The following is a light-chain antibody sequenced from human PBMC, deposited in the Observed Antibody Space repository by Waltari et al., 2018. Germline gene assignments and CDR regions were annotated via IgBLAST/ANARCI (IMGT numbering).Light chain of an antibody. CDR2: GAT. V-gene: IGKV3-15*01. Sequence: EIVMPHSPAILSVSPGDTSTLSCGARQSIRRDLAWYQQKPGQAPKLLVSGATARAAGVPARFSGSGAGTEFTLTISSLQSEDVAIYYCQQYNNWPRTFGQGTKVEVK. CDR1: QSIRRD. J-gene: IGKJ1*01. CDR3: QQYNNWPRT.